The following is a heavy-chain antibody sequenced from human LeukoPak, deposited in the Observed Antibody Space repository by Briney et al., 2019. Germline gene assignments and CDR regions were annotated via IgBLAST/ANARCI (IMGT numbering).Heavy chain of an antibody. CDR2: IYHSGST. V-gene: IGHV4-38-2*02. Sequence: PSGTLSLTCTVSGYSISSGYYWGWIRQPPGKGLEWIGSIYHSGSTYYNPSLKSRVTISVDRSKNQFSLKLSSVTAADTAVYYCARDSGYCSGGTCGGMDVWGQGTTVTVSS. D-gene: IGHD2-15*01. CDR3: ARDSGYCSGGTCGGMDV. J-gene: IGHJ6*02. CDR1: GYSISSGYY.